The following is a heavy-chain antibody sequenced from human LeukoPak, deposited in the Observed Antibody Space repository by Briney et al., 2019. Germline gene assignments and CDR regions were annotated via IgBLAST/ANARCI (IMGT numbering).Heavy chain of an antibody. CDR3: AKVQRGYNYGSGRFGP. D-gene: IGHD5-18*01. CDR2: IYLSGSA. V-gene: IGHV4-30-2*01. J-gene: IGHJ5*02. Sequence: PSQTLSLTCAVSGGSIFSGGYSWSWIRQPPGKGLEWIGYIYLSGSAYYNPSLKSRVTISIDTSKNQFSLNLTSVTAADTAVYYCAKVQRGYNYGSGRFGPWGQGTLVTVSS. CDR1: GGSIFSGGYS.